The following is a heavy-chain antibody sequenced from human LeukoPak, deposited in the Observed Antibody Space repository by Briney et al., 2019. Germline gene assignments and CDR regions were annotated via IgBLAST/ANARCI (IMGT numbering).Heavy chain of an antibody. CDR2: INPNSGGT. V-gene: IGHV1-2*02. J-gene: IGHJ5*02. D-gene: IGHD3-3*01. CDR3: AREITIFGVAYDP. CDR1: GYTFTGYY. Sequence: GASVKVSCKASGYTFTGYYMHWVRQAPGQGLEWVGWINPNSGGTNYAQKFQGRVTMTRDTSISTAYMELSRLRSDDTAVYYCAREITIFGVAYDPWGQGTLVTVSS.